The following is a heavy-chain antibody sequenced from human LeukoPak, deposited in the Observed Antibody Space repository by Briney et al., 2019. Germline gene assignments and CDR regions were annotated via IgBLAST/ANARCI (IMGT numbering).Heavy chain of an antibody. CDR1: GYTFTSYD. Sequence: EASVKVSCKASGYTFTSYDINWVRQATGQGLEWMGWMNPNSGNTGYAQKFQGRVTMTRNTSISTAYMELSSLRSEDTAVYYCATELDIVVVTAPFRYWGQGTLVTVSS. V-gene: IGHV1-8*01. D-gene: IGHD2-21*02. CDR2: MNPNSGNT. CDR3: ATELDIVVVTAPFRY. J-gene: IGHJ4*02.